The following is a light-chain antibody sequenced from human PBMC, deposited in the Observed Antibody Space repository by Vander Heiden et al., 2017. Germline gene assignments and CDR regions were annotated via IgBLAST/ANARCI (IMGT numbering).Light chain of an antibody. J-gene: IGKJ2*01. CDR3: QQYNSYSPYT. CDR2: KES. Sequence: DLQMTQSPSTLSASVGDRVTITCRASQSISSWLAWYQQKPGKAPKLLIYKESSLESGVPSRCSGSGSGTEFTRTISSLQPDDFATYYCQQYNSYSPYTFGQGTKLEIK. CDR1: QSISSW. V-gene: IGKV1-5*03.